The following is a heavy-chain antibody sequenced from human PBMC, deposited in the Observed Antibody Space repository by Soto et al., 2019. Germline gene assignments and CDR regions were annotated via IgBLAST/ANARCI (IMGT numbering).Heavy chain of an antibody. CDR2: IYYSGST. CDR1: GGSISSGDYY. V-gene: IGHV4-30-4*01. D-gene: IGHD2-2*01. Sequence: SETLSLTCTVSGGSISSGDYYWSWIRQPPGKGLEWIGYIYYSGSTYYNPSLKNRVNISVDTSKNQFSLKLSYVTAADTAVYYCARVAAYCISTSCYSDYWGQGTLVTVSS. CDR3: ARVAAYCISTSCYSDY. J-gene: IGHJ4*02.